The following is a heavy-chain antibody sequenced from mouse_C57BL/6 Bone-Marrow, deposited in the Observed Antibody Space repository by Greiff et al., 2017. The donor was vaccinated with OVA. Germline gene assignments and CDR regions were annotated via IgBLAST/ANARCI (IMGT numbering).Heavy chain of an antibody. Sequence: EVQLVESGGDLVKPGGSLKLSCAASGFTFSSYGMSWVRQTPDKRLEWVATISSGGSYTYYPDSVKGRFTISRDTAKNTLYLQMSSLKSEDTAMYSCARLDGYYVYFDYWGQGTTLTVSS. J-gene: IGHJ2*01. CDR2: ISSGGSYT. CDR3: ARLDGYYVYFDY. CDR1: GFTFSSYG. D-gene: IGHD2-3*01. V-gene: IGHV5-6*01.